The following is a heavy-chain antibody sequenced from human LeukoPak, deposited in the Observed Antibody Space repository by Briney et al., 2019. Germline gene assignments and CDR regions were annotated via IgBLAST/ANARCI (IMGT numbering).Heavy chain of an antibody. Sequence: GGSLRLSCAASGFTFSSYNMNWVRQAPGKGLEWVSYISDSSTTIYYADSVKGRFTISRDNAKNSLYLQMNSLRTEDTALYYCAKDVSALDTAMDYWGQGTLVTVSS. J-gene: IGHJ4*02. CDR2: ISDSSTTI. CDR3: AKDVSALDTAMDY. CDR1: GFTFSSYN. D-gene: IGHD5-18*01. V-gene: IGHV3-48*01.